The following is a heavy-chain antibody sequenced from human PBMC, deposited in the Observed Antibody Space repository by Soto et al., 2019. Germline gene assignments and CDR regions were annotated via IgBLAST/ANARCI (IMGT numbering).Heavy chain of an antibody. CDR3: ATESGSTYGYFDY. Sequence: SNTLSVTRSVAGGFITSDEPYCSSIRYSPGKGLEWIGYISNSGSTGYNPSLKTRLSMSVDRSKNQFTLRLTSVTAADTAVYFCATESGSTYGYFDYWGQGTQVPVSS. D-gene: IGHD5-18*01. CDR2: ISNSGST. V-gene: IGHV4-30-4*08. J-gene: IGHJ4*02. CDR1: GGFITSDEPY.